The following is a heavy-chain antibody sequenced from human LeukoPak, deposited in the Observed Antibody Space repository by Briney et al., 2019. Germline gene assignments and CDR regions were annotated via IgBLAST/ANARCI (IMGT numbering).Heavy chain of an antibody. CDR2: IKSKTDGGTT. D-gene: IGHD1-1*01. CDR1: GFTFSNAW. J-gene: IGHJ3*02. CDR3: TTSDNWNDGPLAFDI. V-gene: IGHV3-15*01. Sequence: GGSLRLSCAASGFTFSNAWMSWVRQAPGKGLEWVGRIKSKTDGGTTDYAAPVKGRFTISRDDSKNTLYLQMNSLKTEDTAVYYCTTSDNWNDGPLAFDIWGQGTMVTVSS.